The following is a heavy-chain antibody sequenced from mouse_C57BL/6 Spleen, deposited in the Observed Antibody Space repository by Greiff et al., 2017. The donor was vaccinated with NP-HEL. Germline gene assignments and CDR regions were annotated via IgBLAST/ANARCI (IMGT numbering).Heavy chain of an antibody. CDR3: APLLPDYAMDY. CDR1: GYSITSGYY. Sequence: ESGPGLVKPSQSLSLTCSVTGYSITSGYYWNWIRQFPGNKLEWMGYISYDGSNNYNPSLKNRISITRDTSKNQFFLKLNSVTTEDAATYYCAPLLPDYAMDYWGQRTSVTVSA. V-gene: IGHV3-6*01. D-gene: IGHD1-1*01. CDR2: ISYDGSN. J-gene: IGHJ4*01.